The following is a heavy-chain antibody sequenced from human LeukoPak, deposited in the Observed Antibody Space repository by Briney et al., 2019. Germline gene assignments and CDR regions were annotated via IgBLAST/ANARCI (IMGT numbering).Heavy chain of an antibody. CDR3: AKGGVGAIFDY. CDR1: GFNFSDYA. D-gene: IGHD1-26*01. J-gene: IGHJ4*02. V-gene: IGHV3-23*01. CDR2: ISGSGGST. Sequence: PGGSLRLSCAGSGFNFSDYAMSWVRQAPGKGLEWVSAISGSGGSTYYADSVKGRFTISRDNSKNTLYLQMNSLRAEDTAVYYCAKGGVGAIFDYWGQGTLVTVSS.